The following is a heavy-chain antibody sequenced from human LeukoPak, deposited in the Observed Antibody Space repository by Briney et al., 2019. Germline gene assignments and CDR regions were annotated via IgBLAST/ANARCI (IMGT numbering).Heavy chain of an antibody. D-gene: IGHD7-27*01. Sequence: SETLSLTCAVSGGSISSYYWNWIRQPAGKGLEWIGRIYTSGSTNYNPSLKSRVTMSVDTSKNQFSLKLSSVTAADTAVYYCARAGNWGRGDAFDIWGQGTMVTVSS. V-gene: IGHV4-4*07. CDR2: IYTSGST. J-gene: IGHJ3*02. CDR1: GGSISSYY. CDR3: ARAGNWGRGDAFDI.